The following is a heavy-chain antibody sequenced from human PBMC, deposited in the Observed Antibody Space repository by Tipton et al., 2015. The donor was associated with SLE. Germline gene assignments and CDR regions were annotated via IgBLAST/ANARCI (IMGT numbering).Heavy chain of an antibody. D-gene: IGHD3-22*01. Sequence: QLVQSGAEVKKPGSSVKVSCKASGGTFSSYAISWVRQAPGQGLEWMGGIIPIFGTANYAQKFQGRVTITTDESTSTAYMELSSLRSEDTAVYYCAICTYYYDSSGYYRLDYWGQGTLVTVSS. CDR2: IIPIFGTA. CDR3: AICTYYYDSSGYYRLDY. V-gene: IGHV1-69*05. J-gene: IGHJ4*02. CDR1: GGTFSSYA.